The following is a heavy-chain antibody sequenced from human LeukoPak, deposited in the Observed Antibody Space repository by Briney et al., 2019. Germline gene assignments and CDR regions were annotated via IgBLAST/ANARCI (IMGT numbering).Heavy chain of an antibody. CDR2: ISSSSSYI. CDR1: GFTFSSYS. CDR3: ARSPPYCSSTSCPIYWYFDL. D-gene: IGHD2-2*01. Sequence: GGSLRLSCAASGFTFSSYSMNWVRQAPGKGLEWVSSISSSSSYIYYADSVKGRFTISRDNSKNTLYLQMNSLRAEDTAVYYCARSPPYCSSTSCPIYWYFDLWGRGTLVTVSS. V-gene: IGHV3-21*01. J-gene: IGHJ2*01.